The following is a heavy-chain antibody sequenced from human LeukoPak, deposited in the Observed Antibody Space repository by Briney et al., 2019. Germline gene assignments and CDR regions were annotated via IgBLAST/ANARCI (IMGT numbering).Heavy chain of an antibody. CDR3: ARDFSWGVDY. D-gene: IGHD3-10*01. J-gene: IGHJ4*02. Sequence: ASVKVSCKASGFTFTGHYMHWVRQAPGQGIEWMGWINGNSGATNYARNFQDRVTLTRDTSISTVYMELSRLRIDDTAVYYCARDFSWGVDYWGQGTLVTVPS. CDR1: GFTFTGHY. CDR2: INGNSGAT. V-gene: IGHV1-2*02.